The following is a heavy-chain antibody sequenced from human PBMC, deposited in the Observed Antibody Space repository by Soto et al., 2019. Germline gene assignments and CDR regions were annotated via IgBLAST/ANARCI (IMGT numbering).Heavy chain of an antibody. CDR3: AKTSSHYDFWSGYYSGGMDV. CDR2: IQYRGST. D-gene: IGHD3-3*01. CDR1: DDSITSGAYY. J-gene: IGHJ6*02. V-gene: IGHV4-39*07. Sequence: SETLSLTCTVSDDSITSGAYYWGLIRQPPGKGLEWIGTIQYRGSTYYNPSLKSRVTMSLDTSKNQYSLRLSSVTAADTAVYYCAKTSSHYDFWSGYYSGGMDVWGQGTTVTVSS.